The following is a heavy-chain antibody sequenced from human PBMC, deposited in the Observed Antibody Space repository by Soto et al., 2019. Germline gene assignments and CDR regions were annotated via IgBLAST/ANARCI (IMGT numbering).Heavy chain of an antibody. J-gene: IGHJ4*02. D-gene: IGHD5-18*01. CDR2: ISYDGSNK. CDR1: GCTFSSDG. CDR3: AKDHGYSYCIDY. Sequence: GGSLRLACAASGCTFSSDGMHWVRQAPGKGLEWVAVISYDGSNKYYADSVKGRFTISRDNSKNTLYLQMNSLRAEETAVYYCAKDHGYSYCIDYWGQGTLVTVSS. V-gene: IGHV3-30*18.